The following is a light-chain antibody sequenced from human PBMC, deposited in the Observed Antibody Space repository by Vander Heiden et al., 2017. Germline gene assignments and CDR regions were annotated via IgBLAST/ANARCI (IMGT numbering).Light chain of an antibody. V-gene: IGLV1-44*01. CDR1: NSNIGLNS. CDR2: TNT. CDR3: ATWDESLRSPV. Sequence: QSVLTQPPSVSGGPGQRVTISCSGSNSNIGLNSVNWYQQLPRTAPQILIYTNTERPSGVPDRFSGSKSGTSASLAISGLQSDDEADYYCATWDESLRSPVFGGGTKLTVL. J-gene: IGLJ3*02.